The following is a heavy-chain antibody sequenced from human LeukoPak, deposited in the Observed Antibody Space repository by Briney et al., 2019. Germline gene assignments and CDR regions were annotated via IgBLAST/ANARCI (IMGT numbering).Heavy chain of an antibody. Sequence: PSETLSLTCSVSGGSISGYYWNWIRQPAGKGLEWIGRIYISGSTNYNPSLKSRVTMSVDTSKNQFSLKLNSVTAADTAVYYCARGNQVPGYMDVWGKGTTVTISS. CDR1: GGSISGYY. J-gene: IGHJ6*03. CDR3: ARGNQVPGYMDV. V-gene: IGHV4-4*07. CDR2: IYISGST. D-gene: IGHD2-2*01.